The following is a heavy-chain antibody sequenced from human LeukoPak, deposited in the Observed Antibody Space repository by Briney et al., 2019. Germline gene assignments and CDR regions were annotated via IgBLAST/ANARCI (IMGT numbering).Heavy chain of an antibody. CDR1: GFTFSSYA. CDR2: ISGSGGST. Sequence: GGSLRLSCAASGFTFSSYAMSWVRQAPGKGLEWVSAISGSGGSTHYADSVKGRFTISRDNSKNTLYLQMNSLRAEDTAVYYCAKGPASGWTPFLDYWGQGTLVTVSS. V-gene: IGHV3-23*01. CDR3: AKGPASGWTPFLDY. D-gene: IGHD6-19*01. J-gene: IGHJ4*02.